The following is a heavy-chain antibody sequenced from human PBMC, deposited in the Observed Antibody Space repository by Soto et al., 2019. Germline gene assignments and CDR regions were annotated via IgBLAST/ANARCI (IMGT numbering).Heavy chain of an antibody. CDR2: IYYSGST. Sequence: PSETLSLTCTVSGGSISSYYWSWIRQPPGKGLEWIGYIYYSGSTNYNPSLKSRVTISVDTSKNQFSLKLSSVTAADTAVYYCAREGYDSRKYYYYGMEVWGQGTTVTVSS. V-gene: IGHV4-59*01. CDR1: GGSISSYY. CDR3: AREGYDSRKYYYYGMEV. J-gene: IGHJ6*02. D-gene: IGHD3-22*01.